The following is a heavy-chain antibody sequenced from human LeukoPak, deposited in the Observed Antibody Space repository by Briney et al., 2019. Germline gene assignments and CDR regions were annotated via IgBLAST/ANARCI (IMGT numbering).Heavy chain of an antibody. CDR1: GGSISSYY. CDR3: ARTTEDCSSTSCYQYWFDP. J-gene: IGHJ5*02. Sequence: SETLSLTCAVYGGSISSYYWSWIRQPPGKGLEWIGYIYYSGSTNYNPSLKSRVTISVDTSKNQISLKVRSATAADTAVYYCARTTEDCSSTSCYQYWFDPWGQGTLVTVSS. CDR2: IYYSGST. V-gene: IGHV4-59*01. D-gene: IGHD2-2*01.